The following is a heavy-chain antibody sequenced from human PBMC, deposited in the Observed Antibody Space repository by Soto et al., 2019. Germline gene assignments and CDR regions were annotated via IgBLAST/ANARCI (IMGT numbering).Heavy chain of an antibody. CDR3: AREERIAAAGTYYYGMDV. D-gene: IGHD6-13*01. CDR1: GYTFTGYY. V-gene: IGHV1-2*04. Sequence: GASVKVSCKASGYTFTGYYMHWVRHAPGQGLERMGWINPNSGGTNYAQKFQGWVTMTRDTSISTAYMELSRLRSDDTAVYYCAREERIAAAGTYYYGMDVWGQGTTVTVSS. CDR2: INPNSGGT. J-gene: IGHJ6*02.